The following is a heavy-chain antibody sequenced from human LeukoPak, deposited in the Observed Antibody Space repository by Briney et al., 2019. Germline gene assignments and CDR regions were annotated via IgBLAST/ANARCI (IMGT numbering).Heavy chain of an antibody. CDR3: ARARLTFGGVIYFDY. V-gene: IGHV4-59*01. J-gene: IGHJ4*02. CDR1: GGSISSYY. Sequence: PSETLSLTCTVSGGSISSYYRSWIRQPPGKGLEWIGYIYYSGSTNYNPSLKSRVTISVDTSKNQFSLKLSSVTAADTAVYYCARARLTFGGVIYFDYWGQGTLVTVSS. D-gene: IGHD3-16*01. CDR2: IYYSGST.